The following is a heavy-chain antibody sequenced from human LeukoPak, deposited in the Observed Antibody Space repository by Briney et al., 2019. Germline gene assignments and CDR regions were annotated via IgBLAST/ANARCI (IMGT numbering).Heavy chain of an antibody. D-gene: IGHD4-11*01. Sequence: ASVKVSCKGFGYAFRDYAVVWVRQTPRQGLEWMGWISPHNGGTQYSQNLQDRITMTIDAPTSTAYMELRSLTSDDTAVYYCVRVWDYSPRGRLDFWGQGTLVSVSS. CDR2: ISPHNGGT. V-gene: IGHV1-18*01. CDR1: GYAFRDYA. J-gene: IGHJ1*01. CDR3: VRVWDYSPRGRLDF.